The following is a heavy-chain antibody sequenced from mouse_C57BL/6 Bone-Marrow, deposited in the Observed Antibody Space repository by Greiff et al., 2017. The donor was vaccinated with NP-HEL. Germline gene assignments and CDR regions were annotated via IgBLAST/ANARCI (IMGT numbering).Heavy chain of an antibody. CDR3: VRQGSYGNYFGH. CDR2: IRSKSNNYAP. D-gene: IGHD2-1*01. V-gene: IGHV10-1*01. CDR1: GFSFNTYA. J-gene: IGHJ2*01. Sequence: EVKVVESGGGLVQPKGSLKLSCAASGFSFNTYAMTWVRQAPGRGLEWVARIRSKSNNYAPYYADSVKDRFTISRDVSERMLYLQMNNLKTEDTAMDYCVRQGSYGNYFGHRGQGTTLTVSS.